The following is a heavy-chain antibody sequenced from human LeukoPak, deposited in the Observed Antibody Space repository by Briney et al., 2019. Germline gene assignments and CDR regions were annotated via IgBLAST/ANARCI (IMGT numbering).Heavy chain of an antibody. CDR1: GGPITNDGFY. CDR3: ARSSRGNVDY. J-gene: IGHJ4*02. CDR2: IFYSGST. Sequence: SETLSLTCTVSGGPITNDGFYWGCIRQPPGKGLEWVGGIFYSGSTYYNPSLKGRVSMSVDTSKHQFSLNLSSLTAADTAVYFCARSSRGNVDYWGQGTLVTVSS. D-gene: IGHD5-12*01. V-gene: IGHV4-39*07.